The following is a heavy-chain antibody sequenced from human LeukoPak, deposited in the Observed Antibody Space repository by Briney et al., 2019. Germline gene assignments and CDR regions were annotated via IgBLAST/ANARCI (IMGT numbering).Heavy chain of an antibody. V-gene: IGHV3-49*04. CDR1: GFTFGDYA. D-gene: IGHD2-2*01. Sequence: GGSLRLSCTASGFTFGDYAMSWVRQAPGKGLEWVGFIRSKAYGGTTEYAASVKGRFTISRDDSKSIAYLQMNSLKTEDTAVYYCTRGGGYCSSTSCYPRGYDYVFDYWGQGTLVTVSS. CDR2: IRSKAYGGTT. J-gene: IGHJ4*02. CDR3: TRGGGYCSSTSCYPRGYDYVFDY.